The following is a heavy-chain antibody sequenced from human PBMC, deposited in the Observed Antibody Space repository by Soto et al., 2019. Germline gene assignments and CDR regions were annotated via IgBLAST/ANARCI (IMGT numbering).Heavy chain of an antibody. D-gene: IGHD2-2*01. J-gene: IGHJ4*02. CDR1: GYSFASYW. V-gene: IGHV5-51*01. Sequence: EVQLVQSGTEVKKPGESLKISCKGSGYSFASYWIGWVRQMPGKGLEWMGIIYPGDSDTRYSPSFQGQVTISADKSISTAYLQWNSLKASDTAMYYCARQAYCSSASCPIVYWGQGTLVTVSS. CDR3: ARQAYCSSASCPIVY. CDR2: IYPGDSDT.